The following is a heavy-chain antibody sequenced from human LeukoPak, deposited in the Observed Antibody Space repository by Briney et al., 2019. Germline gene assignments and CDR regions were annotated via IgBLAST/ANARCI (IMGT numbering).Heavy chain of an antibody. D-gene: IGHD3-10*01. CDR2: INPNSGGT. CDR1: GYTFTGYY. CDR3: ARVGLFTMVRGAYDY. Sequence: ASVKVSCKASGYTFTGYYMHWVRQAPGQGLEWMGWINPNSGGTNYAQKFQGRVTMTRDTSISTAYMELSRLRSDDTAVYYCARVGLFTMVRGAYDYWGQGTLVTVSS. V-gene: IGHV1-2*02. J-gene: IGHJ4*02.